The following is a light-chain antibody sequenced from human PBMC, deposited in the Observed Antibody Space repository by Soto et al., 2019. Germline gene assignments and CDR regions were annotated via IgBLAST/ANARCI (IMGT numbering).Light chain of an antibody. CDR1: QGVSSA. Sequence: ALQLTQSPSSLSASVGDRVTITCRASQGVSSALAWYQQKPGKPPKVLIYDGSSLQSGVPLRFRGSGSGTEFTLTITGLQPEYFVTYYCQHFQIVPFTYGQVTRLEIK. CDR3: QHFQIVPFT. J-gene: IGKJ5*01. CDR2: DGS. V-gene: IGKV1-13*02.